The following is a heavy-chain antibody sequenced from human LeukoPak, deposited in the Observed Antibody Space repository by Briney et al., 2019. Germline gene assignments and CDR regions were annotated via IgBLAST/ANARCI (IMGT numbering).Heavy chain of an antibody. CDR1: GGSFSGYY. J-gene: IGHJ4*02. CDR2: INHSGST. Sequence: SETLSLTCAVYGGSFSGYYWSWIRQPPGKGLEWIGEINHSGSTNYNPSLKRRVTISVDTSKNQFSLKLSSVTAADTAVYYCARRGSVPAAMPYDYWAREPWSPSP. D-gene: IGHD2-2*01. CDR3: ARRGSVPAAMPYDY. V-gene: IGHV4-34*01.